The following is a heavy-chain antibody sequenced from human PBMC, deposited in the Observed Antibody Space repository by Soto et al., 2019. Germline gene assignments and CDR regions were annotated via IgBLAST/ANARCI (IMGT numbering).Heavy chain of an antibody. CDR2: IYPGDSDT. J-gene: IGHJ6*02. CDR3: ASHSGDSSGNEYYYYYGMDV. V-gene: IGHV5-51*01. D-gene: IGHD3-22*01. CDR1: GYSFTSYW. Sequence: GESLKISCKGSGYSFTSYWIGWVRQMPWKGLEWMGIIYPGDSDTRYSPSFQGQVTISADKSISTAYLQWSRLKASDTAMYYCASHSGDSSGNEYYYYYGMDVWGQGTTVTVSS.